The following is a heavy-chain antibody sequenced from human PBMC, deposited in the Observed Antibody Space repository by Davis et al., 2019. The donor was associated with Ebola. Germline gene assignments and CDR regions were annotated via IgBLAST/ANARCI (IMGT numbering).Heavy chain of an antibody. Sequence: GESLKISCAASFFLFRTSFMTWVRQAPGKGPEWVANINRDGTAEYYVDSVKGRFTVSRDNGKNSLFLQMNSLRAEDTAVYYCSRGGAGTSYYWVYWGQGTLVTVSS. CDR3: SRGGAGTSYYWVY. J-gene: IGHJ4*02. CDR1: FFLFRTSF. V-gene: IGHV3-7*01. D-gene: IGHD2-2*01. CDR2: INRDGTAE.